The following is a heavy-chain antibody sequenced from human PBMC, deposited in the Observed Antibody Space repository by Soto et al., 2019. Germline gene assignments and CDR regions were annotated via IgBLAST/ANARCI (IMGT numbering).Heavy chain of an antibody. CDR3: ARDPFHSDRSGRYAFDI. CDR2: IYYSGST. D-gene: IGHD3-22*01. V-gene: IGHV4-31*03. Sequence: TLSLTCTVSGGSISSGGYYWSWIRQHPGKGLEWIGYIYYSGSTYYNPSLKSRVTISVDTSKNQFSLKLSSVTAADTAVYYCARDPFHSDRSGRYAFDIWGQGTTVTVS. CDR1: GGSISSGGYY. J-gene: IGHJ3*02.